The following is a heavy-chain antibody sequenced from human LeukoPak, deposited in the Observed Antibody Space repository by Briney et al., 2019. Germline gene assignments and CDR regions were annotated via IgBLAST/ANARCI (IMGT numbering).Heavy chain of an antibody. D-gene: IGHD2-15*01. V-gene: IGHV7-4-1*02. CDR1: GYTLTRYA. CDR3: AREIVVAAFDY. Sequence: GASVKVSCKASGYTLTRYAMNWVRQAPGQGLEWMGWINTNTGNPTYAQGFTGRFVFSLDTSVSTAYLQISSLKAEDTAVYYCAREIVVAAFDYWGQGTLVTVSS. CDR2: INTNTGNP. J-gene: IGHJ4*02.